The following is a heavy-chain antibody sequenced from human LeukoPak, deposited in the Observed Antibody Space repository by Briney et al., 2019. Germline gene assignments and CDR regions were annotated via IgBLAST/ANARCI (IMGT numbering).Heavy chain of an antibody. J-gene: IGHJ4*02. D-gene: IGHD6-13*01. Sequence: ASVKVSCKASGYTFTGYYMHWVRQAPGQGLEWMGWINPNSGGTNYAQKFQGRVTMTRDTSISTAYMELSRLRSDDTAVYYCARRTAYSSPNFDYWGQGTLVTVSS. V-gene: IGHV1-2*02. CDR3: ARRTAYSSPNFDY. CDR1: GYTFTGYY. CDR2: INPNSGGT.